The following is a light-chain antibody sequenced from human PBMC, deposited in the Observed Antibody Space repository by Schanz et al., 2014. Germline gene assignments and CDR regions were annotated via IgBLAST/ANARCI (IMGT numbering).Light chain of an antibody. CDR2: EGT. Sequence: QSVLTQPASVSGSPGQSITISCTGTSSDIGSSDLVSWYQQYPGKVPKLMIYEGTKRPSGVPDRFSGSKSGDTASLTVSGLQAEDDADYYCSSYAGSRNLVFGGGTKLTVL. CDR3: SSYAGSRNLV. J-gene: IGLJ2*01. CDR1: SSDIGSSDL. V-gene: IGLV2-14*02.